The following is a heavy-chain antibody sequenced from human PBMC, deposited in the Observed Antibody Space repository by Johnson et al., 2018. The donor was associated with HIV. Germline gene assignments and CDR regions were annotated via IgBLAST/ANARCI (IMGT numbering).Heavy chain of an antibody. D-gene: IGHD3-10*01. CDR1: GFTFSSYW. CDR2: IKQDGSEK. J-gene: IGHJ3*02. Sequence: VQLVESGGGLVQPGGSLRLSCAASGFTFSSYWMSWVRQAPGKGLEWVANIKQDGSEKYYADSVKGRFTISRDNSKNTLYLHMRSLRAEDTAVYYCGKARSSGSGAFDIWGQGTMVTVSS. V-gene: IGHV3-7*02. CDR3: GKARSSGSGAFDI.